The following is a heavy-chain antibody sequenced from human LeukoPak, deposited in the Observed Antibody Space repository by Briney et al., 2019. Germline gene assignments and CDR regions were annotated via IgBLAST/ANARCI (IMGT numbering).Heavy chain of an antibody. CDR3: AKGEMATSN. V-gene: IGHV3-23*01. Sequence: GGSLSLSWVAPGFTFDIFAMSWVRKSPGGGLEWVASLGRSGGSKNYADSVKGRFTISRDNSKNTLFLQMNSLRVEDSAIYYCAKGEMATSNWGQGTLVTVSS. CDR1: GFTFDIFA. CDR2: LGRSGGSK. J-gene: IGHJ4*02. D-gene: IGHD5-24*01.